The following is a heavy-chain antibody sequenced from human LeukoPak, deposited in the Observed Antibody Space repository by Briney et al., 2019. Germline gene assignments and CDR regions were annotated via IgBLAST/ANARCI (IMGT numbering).Heavy chain of an antibody. CDR2: IWYDGSNK. Sequence: PGGSLRLSCAASGFTFSNYGMHWVRQAPGKGLEWVAVIWYDGSNKYYADSVKGRFTISRDNSKNTLFLQMNSLRAEDTAVYYCARGSPSAGWFDYFDYWGQGSLVTVSS. J-gene: IGHJ4*02. CDR3: ARGSPSAGWFDYFDY. D-gene: IGHD3-10*01. V-gene: IGHV3-33*01. CDR1: GFTFSNYG.